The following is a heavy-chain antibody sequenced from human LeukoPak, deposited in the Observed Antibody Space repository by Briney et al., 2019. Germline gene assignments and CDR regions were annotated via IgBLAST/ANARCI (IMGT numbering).Heavy chain of an antibody. D-gene: IGHD3-22*01. CDR1: GGSINNDDYS. CDR3: ARSVMDSSDFYYFDY. Sequence: SETLSLTCAVSGGSINNDDYSWSWIRQPPGKGLEWIRYVYYSGNTYYNPSLKSRVTISVDTSKNQFSLKLTSVTAADTAVYYCARSVMDSSDFYYFDYWGQGTLVTVSS. V-gene: IGHV4-30-4*07. J-gene: IGHJ4*02. CDR2: VYYSGNT.